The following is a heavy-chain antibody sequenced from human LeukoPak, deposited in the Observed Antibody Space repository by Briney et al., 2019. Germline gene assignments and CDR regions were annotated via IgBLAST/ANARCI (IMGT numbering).Heavy chain of an antibody. CDR1: GYSISSGYY. J-gene: IGHJ3*02. V-gene: IGHV4-61*01. D-gene: IGHD6-13*01. CDR2: IYYSGST. Sequence: PSETLSLTCTVSGYSISSGYYWGWIRQPPGKGLEWIGYIYYSGSTNYNPSLKSRVTISVDTSKNQFSLKLSSVTAADTAVYYCARVSSSNWYSERGAFDIWGQGTMVTVSS. CDR3: ARVSSSNWYSERGAFDI.